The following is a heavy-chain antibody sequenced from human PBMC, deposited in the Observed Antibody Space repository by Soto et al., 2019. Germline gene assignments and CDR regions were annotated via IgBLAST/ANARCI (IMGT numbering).Heavy chain of an antibody. D-gene: IGHD3-3*01. CDR1: GYTFTSYD. V-gene: IGHV1-8*01. CDR3: ARGRYDFWSGYYTGHYMDV. Sequence: GASVKVSCKASGYTFTSYDINWVRQATGQGLEWMGWMNPNSGNTGYAQKFQGRVTMTRNTPISTAYMELSSLRSEDTAVYYCARGRYDFWSGYYTGHYMDVWGKGTTVTVSS. CDR2: MNPNSGNT. J-gene: IGHJ6*03.